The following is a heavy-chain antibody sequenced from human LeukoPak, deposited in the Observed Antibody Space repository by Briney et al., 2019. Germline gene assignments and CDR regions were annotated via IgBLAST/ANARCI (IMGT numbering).Heavy chain of an antibody. V-gene: IGHV4-38-2*01. CDR2: IYRSGSP. CDR3: ARPISSQGYFGVVID. D-gene: IGHD3-3*01. J-gene: IGHJ4*02. Sequence: ASXTLSLTCAVSGYSISSASYWGWIRPPPGKGLEWIGNIYRSGSPYYNPSLKSQVTISGDKAKKHFSLKLSSVTAADTAVYYCARPISSQGYFGVVIDWGQGTLVTVSS. CDR1: GYSISSASY.